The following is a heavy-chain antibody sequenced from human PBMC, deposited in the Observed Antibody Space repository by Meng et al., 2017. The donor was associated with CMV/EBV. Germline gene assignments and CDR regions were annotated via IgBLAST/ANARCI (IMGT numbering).Heavy chain of an antibody. CDR1: GNIFTKNG. D-gene: IGHD4-17*01. Sequence: ASAQVSCKAPGNIFTKNGISWVRQAPGQRLEWMGWISADNQNTNLVQRFQDSVTMTIETSTNTAYVELRSLRSDDTAVYYCSMGGDYGDYHDPFDYWGQGTLVTVSS. CDR3: SMGGDYGDYHDPFDY. V-gene: IGHV1-18*01. CDR2: ISADNQNT. J-gene: IGHJ4*02.